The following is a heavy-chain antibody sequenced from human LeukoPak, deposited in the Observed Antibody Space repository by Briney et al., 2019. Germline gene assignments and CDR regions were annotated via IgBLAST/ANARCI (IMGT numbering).Heavy chain of an antibody. J-gene: IGHJ6*02. V-gene: IGHV1-2*02. CDR3: ARAGIRGLGGDLYYNYGLDV. D-gene: IGHD3-3*02. CDR1: GYTFTGHY. Sequence: ASVKVSCKASGYTFTGHYIHWVRQAPGQGLEWMGWIRPNSGGTNYAQKFQGRVTMTRDTSISTAYMELSRLRSDDTAVYYCARAGIRGLGGDLYYNYGLDVWGQGTTVTVSS. CDR2: IRPNSGGT.